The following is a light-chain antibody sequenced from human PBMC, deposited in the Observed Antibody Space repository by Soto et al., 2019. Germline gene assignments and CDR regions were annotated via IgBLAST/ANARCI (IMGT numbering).Light chain of an antibody. CDR1: QSISSW. CDR2: DAS. CDR3: QQYETSPLS. V-gene: IGKV1-5*01. Sequence: IHMTHSPSTLSASLGDMVTITCRASQSISSWLAWYQQKPGKAPKLLIYDASSLESGVPSRFSGSGSGTEFTLTISRLEPEDFAVYYCQQYETSPLSFGGGTKVDIK. J-gene: IGKJ4*01.